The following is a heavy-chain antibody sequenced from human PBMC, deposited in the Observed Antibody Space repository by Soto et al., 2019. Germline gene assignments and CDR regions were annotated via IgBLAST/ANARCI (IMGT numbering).Heavy chain of an antibody. CDR3: VRYCSGGSCPDAFDI. CDR2: IRSKANSDAI. J-gene: IGHJ3*02. CDR1: GFTFSGSA. V-gene: IGHV3-73*01. D-gene: IGHD2-15*01. Sequence: GGSLRLSCAASGFTFSGSAMHWVRPASGKGLEWVGRIRSKANSDAIAYAASVKGRFTISRDDSKNTAYLQMNSLKTEDTAVYYCVRYCSGGSCPDAFDIWGQGTMVTVSS.